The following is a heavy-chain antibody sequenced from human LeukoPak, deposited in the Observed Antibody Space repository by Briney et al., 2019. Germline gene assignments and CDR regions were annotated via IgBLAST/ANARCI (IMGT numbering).Heavy chain of an antibody. D-gene: IGHD2-8*01. V-gene: IGHV3-23*01. CDR2: ISGSGGST. Sequence: GGSLRLSCAVSGFIFCNYAMSCLRQAPGKGLEWVSTISGSGGSTYYADSVKGRFTISRDNSKNTVYLQMNSLRAEDTAVYYCAKDRSCINDVCHGKLLYWGQRTLVTVSS. CDR1: GFIFCNYA. J-gene: IGHJ4*02. CDR3: AKDRSCINDVCHGKLLY.